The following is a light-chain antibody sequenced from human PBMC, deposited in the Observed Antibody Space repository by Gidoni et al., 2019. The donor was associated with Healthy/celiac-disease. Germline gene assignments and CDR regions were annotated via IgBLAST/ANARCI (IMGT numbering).Light chain of an antibody. CDR3: QQSYSTPRT. CDR1: QSISSY. CDR2: AAS. V-gene: IGKV1-39*01. Sequence: DIQMTQSPSSLSASVGDRVTITCRASQSISSYLTWYQQKPGTAPKLLIYAASSLQSGVPSRFSGSGSGTDFTLIISSLQPEDFATYYCQQSYSTPRTFGQGTKVEIK. J-gene: IGKJ1*01.